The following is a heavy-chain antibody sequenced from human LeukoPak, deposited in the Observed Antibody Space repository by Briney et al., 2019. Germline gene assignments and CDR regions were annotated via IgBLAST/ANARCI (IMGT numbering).Heavy chain of an antibody. CDR1: GFTFSSYA. J-gene: IGHJ4*02. D-gene: IGHD6-19*01. CDR2: ISSNGGST. CDR3: VKGVGVAMAGLVDY. V-gene: IGHV3-64D*06. Sequence: GGSLRLSCSASGFTFSSYAMHWVRQAPGQGLEYVSAISSNGGSTYYADSAKGRVTISRDNSKNTLYLQMSSLRAEDTAVYYCVKGVGVAMAGLVDYWGQGTLVTVSS.